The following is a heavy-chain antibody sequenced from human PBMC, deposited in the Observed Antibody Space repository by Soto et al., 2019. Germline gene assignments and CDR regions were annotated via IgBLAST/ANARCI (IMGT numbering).Heavy chain of an antibody. CDR3: ARLATRYYFDY. Sequence: LFVTRTFAGVTILSPYWSWIRQPPGKGLEWIGYIYYSGSTNYNPSLKSRVTISVDTSKNQFSLKMSSVTAADTAVYYCARLATRYYFDYWGQGTLVTVS. V-gene: IGHV4-59*11. D-gene: IGHD1-1*01. CDR1: GVTILSPY. CDR2: IYYSGST. J-gene: IGHJ4*02.